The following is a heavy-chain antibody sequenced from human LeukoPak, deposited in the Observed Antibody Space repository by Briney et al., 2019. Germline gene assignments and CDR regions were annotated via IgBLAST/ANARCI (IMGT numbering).Heavy chain of an antibody. CDR3: AKERRHFYRESTGFYPTGFYVDN. D-gene: IGHD3-9*01. V-gene: IGHV4-4*07. CDR2: MDTGGNT. J-gene: IGHJ4*02. CDR1: SDSISGYS. Sequence: SETLSLTCAVSSDSISGYSWNWIRQPAGKGLEWIGRMDTGGNTNFIPSLKSRLTMSADTSKNQLSLKLTSVTAADTAVYYCAKERRHFYRESTGFYPTGFYVDNWGRGILVTVSS.